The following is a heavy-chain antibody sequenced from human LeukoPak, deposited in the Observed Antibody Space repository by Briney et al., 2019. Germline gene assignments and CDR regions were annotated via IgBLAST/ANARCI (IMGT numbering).Heavy chain of an antibody. CDR3: ARGQQLANYYYYYMDV. V-gene: IGHV4-30-2*06. J-gene: IGHJ6*03. D-gene: IGHD6-13*01. CDR2: IYHSGST. Sequence: SQTLSLTCTVSGGSISSGDYNWSWIRQSPGKGLEWIGYIYHSGSTYYNPSLKSRVTISVDRSKNQFSLQLSSVTAADTAIYYCARGQQLANYYYYYMDVWGTGTTVTVSS. CDR1: GGSISSGDYN.